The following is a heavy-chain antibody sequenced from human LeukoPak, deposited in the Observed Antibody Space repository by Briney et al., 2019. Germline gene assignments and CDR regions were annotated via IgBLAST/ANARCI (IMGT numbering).Heavy chain of an antibody. D-gene: IGHD3-10*01. V-gene: IGHV4-59*08. CDR3: ARHRELYFFVY. Sequence: SETLSLTCTVSGASISSYYWSWIRQPPGKGLEWIGYITYSGSTNYNPSLKSRVTISADTSKNQVSLTLSSVTAADTAVYYCARHRELYFFVYWGQGTLVTVSS. CDR1: GASISSYY. CDR2: ITYSGST. J-gene: IGHJ4*02.